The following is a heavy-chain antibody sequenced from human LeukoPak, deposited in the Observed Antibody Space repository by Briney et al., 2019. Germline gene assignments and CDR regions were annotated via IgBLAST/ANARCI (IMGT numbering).Heavy chain of an antibody. CDR3: ARGEIYYYDSSGYSDFDY. Sequence: GGSLRLSCAASGFTFSSYAMHWVRHAPGKGLEWVPVISYDGSNKYYADSVKGRFTISRDNSKTTLYLQMNSLRAEDTAVYYCARGEIYYYDSSGYSDFDYXGQXTLXXVSS. V-gene: IGHV3-30-3*01. J-gene: IGHJ4*02. CDR2: ISYDGSNK. CDR1: GFTFSSYA. D-gene: IGHD3-22*01.